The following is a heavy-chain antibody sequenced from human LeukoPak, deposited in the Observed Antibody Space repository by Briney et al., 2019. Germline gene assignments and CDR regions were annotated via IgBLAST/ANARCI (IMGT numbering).Heavy chain of an antibody. D-gene: IGHD4-17*01. CDR1: GYTFTGYG. Sequence: ASVRVSCKASGYTFTGYGITWVRQPPGQGLEGMGWISTYNGKTDYAQKLQGRVTMTTDRSTSTAYMELRSLRSDDTAVYYCARTYGDYDGSYWYFDLWGRGTLVTVSS. J-gene: IGHJ2*01. CDR3: ARTYGDYDGSYWYFDL. CDR2: ISTYNGKT. V-gene: IGHV1-18*01.